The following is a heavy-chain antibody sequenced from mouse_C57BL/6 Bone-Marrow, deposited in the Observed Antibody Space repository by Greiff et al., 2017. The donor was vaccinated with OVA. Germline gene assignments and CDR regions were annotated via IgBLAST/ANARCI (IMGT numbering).Heavy chain of an antibody. Sequence: EVKLLESGTVLARPGASVKMSCKTSGYTFTSYWMHWVKQRPGQGLEWIGAIYPGNSDTSYNQKFKGKAKLTAVTSASTAYMELSSLTYDDSAVYYCRGDYGSNIVLAWYFDVGGTGTTVTVSS. V-gene: IGHV1-5*01. J-gene: IGHJ1*03. D-gene: IGHD1-1*01. CDR2: IYPGNSDT. CDR3: RGDYGSNIVLAWYFDV. CDR1: GYTFTSYW.